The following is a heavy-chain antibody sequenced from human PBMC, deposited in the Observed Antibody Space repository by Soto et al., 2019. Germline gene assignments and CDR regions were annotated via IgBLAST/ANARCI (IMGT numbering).Heavy chain of an antibody. Sequence: GGSLRLSCAASGFTVSNNYMSWVRQAPGKGLEWVSVIYSGGSTYHADSVKGRFTTSRDNSKNTVYLQMNNLRVEDTAVYYCARGNSSGYYPHYHFYALDVWGQGTTVTVSS. V-gene: IGHV3-53*01. D-gene: IGHD3-22*01. CDR1: GFTVSNNY. CDR2: IYSGGST. CDR3: ARGNSSGYYPHYHFYALDV. J-gene: IGHJ6*02.